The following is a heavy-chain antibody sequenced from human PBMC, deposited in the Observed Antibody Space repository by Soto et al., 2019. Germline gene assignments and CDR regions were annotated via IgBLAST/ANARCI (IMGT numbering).Heavy chain of an antibody. Sequence: QLQLQESGPGLVKPSETLSLTCTVSGGSISSSSYYWGWIRQPPGKGLEWIGSVYCSGSTYYNPSLKSRVTISADTTKNQFSLKLSSVTAADTAVYYCASRGALDYYDYGDFEIWGQGTMVTVSS. J-gene: IGHJ3*02. CDR3: ASRGALDYYDYGDFEI. CDR2: VYCSGST. D-gene: IGHD3-22*01. V-gene: IGHV4-39*01. CDR1: GGSISSSSYY.